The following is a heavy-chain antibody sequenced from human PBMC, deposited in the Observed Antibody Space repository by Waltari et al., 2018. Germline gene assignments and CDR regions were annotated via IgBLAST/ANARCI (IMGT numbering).Heavy chain of an antibody. CDR2: MYNSGRT. V-gene: IGHV4-31*03. D-gene: IGHD4-17*01. J-gene: IGHJ4*02. Sequence: QVQLQESGPGLVKPSETLSLTCTVSGGSIGSGGYYSSWIRQHPVKGVEWMGYMYNSGRTHYNPSLKSRVTISVDPTKNQFSLKLSSVTAADTAVYYCARDLRLDSWGQGTLVTVSS. CDR1: GGSIGSGGYY. CDR3: ARDLRLDS.